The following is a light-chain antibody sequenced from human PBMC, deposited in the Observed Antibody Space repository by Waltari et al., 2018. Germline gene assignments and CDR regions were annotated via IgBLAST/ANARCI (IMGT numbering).Light chain of an antibody. CDR3: QQYDGIVLT. J-gene: IGKJ4*01. V-gene: IGKV3-20*01. CDR1: QSVSSIS. Sequence: EIVLTKSPGTLSLSPGERATLSCRASQSVSSISLTWYQQKPGQAPRLLIYGASNRATCIPDRFSGSGSGTDFALTISRLEPEDFAVYYCQQYDGIVLTFGGGTKVEI. CDR2: GAS.